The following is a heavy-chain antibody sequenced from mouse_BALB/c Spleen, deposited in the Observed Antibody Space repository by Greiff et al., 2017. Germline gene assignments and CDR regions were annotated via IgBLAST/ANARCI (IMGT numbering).Heavy chain of an antibody. V-gene: IGHV1-67*01. D-gene: IGHD1-1*01. Sequence: QVQLQQSGPEVVRPGVSVKISCKGSGYTFTDYAMHWVKQSHAKSLEWIGVISTYNGNTNYNQKFKGKATMTVDKSSSTAYMELARLTSEDSAIYYCAKSRAPYYGSSYWYFDVWGAGTTVTVSS. J-gene: IGHJ1*01. CDR1: GYTFTDYA. CDR2: ISTYNGNT. CDR3: AKSRAPYYGSSYWYFDV.